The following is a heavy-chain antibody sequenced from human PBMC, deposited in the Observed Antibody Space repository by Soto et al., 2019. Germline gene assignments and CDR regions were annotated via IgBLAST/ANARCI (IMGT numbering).Heavy chain of an antibody. CDR2: IWYDGSQK. V-gene: IGHV3-33*01. Sequence: QLQLVESGGGVVQPGRSLRLSCAASGFNFSNYGMHWVRQAPGKGLEWVAVIWYDGSQKWYADSVKGRFTISRDNSENSLYLQMSSLRAEDTALYYCARLYGDYGHGRESQYNHHMDVWGQGTTVTVSS. CDR3: ARLYGDYGHGRESQYNHHMDV. J-gene: IGHJ6*02. CDR1: GFNFSNYG. D-gene: IGHD4-17*01.